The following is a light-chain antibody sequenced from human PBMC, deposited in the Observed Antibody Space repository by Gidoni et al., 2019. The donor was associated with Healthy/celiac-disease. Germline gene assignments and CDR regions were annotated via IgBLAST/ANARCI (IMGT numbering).Light chain of an antibody. CDR2: AAS. CDR1: KGISSY. J-gene: IGKJ4*01. CDR3: QQYNSYPQVT. V-gene: IGKV1-8*01. Sequence: AIRMTQSPSSFSASTGDRVTITCRASKGISSYLAWYQQKPGKAPKLLIYAASTLQSGVPSRFSGSGSGTDFTLTISCLQSEDFAAYYCQQYNSYPQVTFXGXTKVEIK.